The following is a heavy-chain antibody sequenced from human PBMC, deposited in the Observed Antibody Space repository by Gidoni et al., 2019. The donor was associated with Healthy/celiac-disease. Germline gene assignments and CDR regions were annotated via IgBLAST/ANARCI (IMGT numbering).Heavy chain of an antibody. D-gene: IGHD7-27*01. CDR3: ARDKDWGGGLDY. V-gene: IGHV4-39*07. Sequence: QLQLQESGPGLVKPSETLSLTCTVSGGSISSSSYYWGWIRQPPGKGLEWIGSIYYSGSTYYNPSLKSRVTISVDTSKNQFSLKLSSVTAADTAVYYCARDKDWGGGLDYWGQGTLVTVSS. J-gene: IGHJ4*02. CDR1: GGSISSSSYY. CDR2: IYYSGST.